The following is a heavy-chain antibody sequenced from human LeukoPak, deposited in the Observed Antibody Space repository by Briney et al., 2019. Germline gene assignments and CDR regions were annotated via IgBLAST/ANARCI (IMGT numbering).Heavy chain of an antibody. CDR3: ARCGYYDFWSGYNPATFDY. V-gene: IGHV4-39*01. CDR2: IYYSGST. D-gene: IGHD3-3*01. CDR1: GGSISSSSYY. Sequence: SETLSLTCTVSGGSISSSSYYWGWIRQPPGKGLEWIGSIYYSGSTYYNPSLKSRFTISVDTSSNQFSLKLSSVTAADTAVYYCARCGYYDFWSGYNPATFDYWGQGTLVTVSS. J-gene: IGHJ4*02.